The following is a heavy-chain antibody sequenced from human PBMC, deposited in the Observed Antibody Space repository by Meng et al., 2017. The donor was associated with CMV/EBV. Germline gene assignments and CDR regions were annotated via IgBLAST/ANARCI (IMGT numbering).Heavy chain of an antibody. D-gene: IGHD3-10*01. CDR2: INPNSGGT. V-gene: IGHV1-2*02. CDR1: GYILIGYY. CDR3: ARDDKVRVRGVTYCYYYGMDI. J-gene: IGHJ6*02. Sequence: ASVKVSCKASGYILIGYYMHGVGQAPGQGREWMGWINPNSGGTNYAQKFRGRVTMTKDTSISTAYMELSRLRSNDTAVYYCARDDKVRVRGVTYCYYYGMDIWGQGTTVTVSS.